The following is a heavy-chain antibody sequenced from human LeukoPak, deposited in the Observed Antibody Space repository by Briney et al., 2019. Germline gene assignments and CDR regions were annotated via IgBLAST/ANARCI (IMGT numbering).Heavy chain of an antibody. J-gene: IGHJ3*02. CDR2: IYYSGST. CDR1: GGSISSGGYY. Sequence: SETLSLTRTVSGGSISSGGYYWSWIRQHPGKGLEWIGYIYYSGSTYYNPSLKSRVTISVDTSKNQFSLKLSSVTAADTAVYYCARTPPRDTFDIWGQGTMVTVSS. CDR3: ARTPPRDTFDI. V-gene: IGHV4-31*03.